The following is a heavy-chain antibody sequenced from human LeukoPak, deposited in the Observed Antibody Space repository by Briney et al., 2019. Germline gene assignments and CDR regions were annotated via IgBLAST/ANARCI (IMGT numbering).Heavy chain of an antibody. CDR1: GFSFSDYS. J-gene: IGHJ4*02. Sequence: GGSLRLSCAASGFSFSDYSMTWVRQAPGKALEWVSSISGNSFHIFYADSVKGRFTISRDNAYKSLYLQLNSLRAEDTAVYYCASGTIVGARGADNWGQGTLVTVSS. CDR3: ASGTIVGARGADN. V-gene: IGHV3-21*01. D-gene: IGHD1-26*01. CDR2: ISGNSFHI.